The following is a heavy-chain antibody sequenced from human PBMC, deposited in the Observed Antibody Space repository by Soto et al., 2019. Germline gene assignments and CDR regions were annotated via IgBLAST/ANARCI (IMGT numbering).Heavy chain of an antibody. CDR3: AKALYYYGSGDY. V-gene: IGHV3-23*01. Sequence: GGALRLSCAASGFTFSSYAMSWVRQAPGKGLEWVSAISGSGGSTYYADSVKGRFTISRDNSKNTLYLQMNSLRAEDTAVYYCAKALYYYGSGDYWGQGTLVTVSS. J-gene: IGHJ4*02. D-gene: IGHD3-10*01. CDR2: ISGSGGST. CDR1: GFTFSSYA.